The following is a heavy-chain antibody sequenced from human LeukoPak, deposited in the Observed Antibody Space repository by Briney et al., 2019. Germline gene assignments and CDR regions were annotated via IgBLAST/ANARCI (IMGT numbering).Heavy chain of an antibody. CDR3: ARRYSSNWNWFDP. CDR2: VYSSGST. D-gene: IGHD6-13*01. CDR1: GGSISTYY. J-gene: IGHJ5*02. V-gene: IGHV4-59*01. Sequence: TPSETLSLTCTVSGGSISTYYWTWIRQPPGKGLEWVGYVYSSGSTKYNPSLRSRVTISLDTSKNQFSLRLISVTAADTAVYYCARRYSSNWNWFDPWGQGTLVTVSS.